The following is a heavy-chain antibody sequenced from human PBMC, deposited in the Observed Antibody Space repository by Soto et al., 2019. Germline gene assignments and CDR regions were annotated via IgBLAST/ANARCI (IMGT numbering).Heavy chain of an antibody. CDR2: INPNSGGT. CDR1: GYTFTSYG. V-gene: IGHV1-2*02. CDR3: ARMPTPSSGYYVDY. Sequence: ASVKVSCKASGYTFTSYGISWVRQAPGQGLEWMGWINPNSGGTNYAQKFQGRVTMTRDTSISTAYMELSRLRSDDTAVYYCARMPTPSSGYYVDYWGQGTLVTVSS. D-gene: IGHD3-22*01. J-gene: IGHJ4*02.